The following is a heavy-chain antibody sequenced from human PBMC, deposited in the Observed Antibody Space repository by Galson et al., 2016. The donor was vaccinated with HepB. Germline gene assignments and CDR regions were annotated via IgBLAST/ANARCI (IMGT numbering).Heavy chain of an antibody. CDR1: GFIFSSYA. CDR3: ARDYRSIPPAYYFDY. V-gene: IGHV3-33*01. D-gene: IGHD1-14*01. Sequence: SLRLSCAASGFIFSSYAMHWVRQAPGKGLEWVAVICYDGSLKYYADSVKGRFTISRDNSKNTLYLQMNSLRAEDTAVYYCARDYRSIPPAYYFDYWGQGTLVTVSS. J-gene: IGHJ4*02. CDR2: ICYDGSLK.